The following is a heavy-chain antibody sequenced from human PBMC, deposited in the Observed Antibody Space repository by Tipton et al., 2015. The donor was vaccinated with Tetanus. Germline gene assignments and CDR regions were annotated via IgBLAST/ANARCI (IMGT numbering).Heavy chain of an antibody. CDR2: ISPEKGGT. CDR1: GHPFTTYY. Sequence: QLVQSGAEAKESGASVKVSCKASGHPFTTYYMNWMRQAPGQELEWMGIISPEKGGTNYAQKFQGRVTMTVDTSTSTVYMDLSRLTSEDTAVFYCARYDSSGVTFDCWSQGTLLTVSS. V-gene: IGHV1-46*03. D-gene: IGHD3-22*01. CDR3: ARYDSSGVTFDC. J-gene: IGHJ4*02.